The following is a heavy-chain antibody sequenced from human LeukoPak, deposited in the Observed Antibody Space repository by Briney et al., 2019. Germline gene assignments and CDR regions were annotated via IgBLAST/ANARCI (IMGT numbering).Heavy chain of an antibody. CDR3: AKGYCASFTCYSRFDP. J-gene: IGHJ5*02. D-gene: IGHD2-21*02. CDR2: ISGSGGTT. CDR1: GFTFSSYA. Sequence: GSLRLSCAASGFTFSSYAMSWVRQAPGKGLEWVSAISGSGGTTYYADSVKGRFTISSDNYKNKLFLQMNSPRAEDTALYYCAKGYCASFTCYSRFDPWGQGTLVTVSS. V-gene: IGHV3-23*01.